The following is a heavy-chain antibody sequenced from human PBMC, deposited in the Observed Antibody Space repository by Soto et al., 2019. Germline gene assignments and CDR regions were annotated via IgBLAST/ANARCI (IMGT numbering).Heavy chain of an antibody. Sequence: QVQLQESGPGLVKPSQTLSLTCTVSGGSISSGEYYWSWIRQHPGKGLEWIGHIFYGGSTYYNPSLKRRLTISVDTSKNQFSLKLSSVAAADTAVYYCARGPPIPYWGQGTLVTVSS. D-gene: IGHD2-2*02. CDR2: IFYGGST. CDR1: GGSISSGEYY. V-gene: IGHV4-31*03. J-gene: IGHJ4*02. CDR3: ARGPPIPY.